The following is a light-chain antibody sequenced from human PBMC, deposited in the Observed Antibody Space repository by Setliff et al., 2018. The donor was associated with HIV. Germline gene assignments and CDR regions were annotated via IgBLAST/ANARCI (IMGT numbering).Light chain of an antibody. Sequence: QSVLTQPASVSGSPGQSITISCSGTSSDVGSYNFVSWYQQHPGKAPQLIIYDVSQRPSGVSSRFSGSKSGNTASLTISGLQAEDQADYYCTSYSSNTTLGIFGTGTKVTVL. CDR3: TSYSSNTTLGI. V-gene: IGLV2-14*03. J-gene: IGLJ1*01. CDR2: DVS. CDR1: SSDVGSYNF.